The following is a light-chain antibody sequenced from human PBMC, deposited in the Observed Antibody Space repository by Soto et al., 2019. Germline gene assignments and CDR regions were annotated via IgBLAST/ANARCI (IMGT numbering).Light chain of an antibody. V-gene: IGLV1-51*01. CDR2: DSF. Sequence: QSVLTQPPSVSAAPGQKVSISCSGSSSNIGNNYVSWYQQLPGTAPKLLIYDSFHRPSGIPDRFSGSKSGTSAILDITGLQTGDEADYYCGTWDSSLTAVVFGGGTKLTVL. J-gene: IGLJ2*01. CDR3: GTWDSSLTAVV. CDR1: SSNIGNNY.